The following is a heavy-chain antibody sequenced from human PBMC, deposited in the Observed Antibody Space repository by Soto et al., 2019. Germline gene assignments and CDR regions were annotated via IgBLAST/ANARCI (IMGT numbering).Heavy chain of an antibody. J-gene: IGHJ6*01. Sequence: EVQLVESGGGLVQPGGSLRLSCAASGFTFSSYSMNWVRQAPGKGLEWVSYISSSSSTIYYADSVKGRFTISRDNAKNSQYLQMNSLRAEDTAVYYCAMDGEPNWHRHPGMGVWGKGTPVTFFS. V-gene: IGHV3-48*01. CDR2: ISSSSSTI. CDR3: AMDGEPNWHRHPGMGV. CDR1: GFTFSSYS. D-gene: IGHD1-1*01.